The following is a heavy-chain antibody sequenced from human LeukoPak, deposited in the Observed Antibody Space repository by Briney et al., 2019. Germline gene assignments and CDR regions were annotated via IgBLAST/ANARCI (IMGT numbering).Heavy chain of an antibody. CDR3: ARTGTTFDY. D-gene: IGHD1-7*01. CDR2: MKQEGSEK. V-gene: IGHV3-7*03. J-gene: IGHJ4*02. CDR1: GFTLSNYW. Sequence: GGSLRLSCVASGFTLSNYWMSWVRQAPGKGLEWVAKMKQEGSEKYFVDSVKGRFTISRDNAKNSLFLQMNSLKGEDTAVYYCARTGTTFDYWGQGTQVTVSS.